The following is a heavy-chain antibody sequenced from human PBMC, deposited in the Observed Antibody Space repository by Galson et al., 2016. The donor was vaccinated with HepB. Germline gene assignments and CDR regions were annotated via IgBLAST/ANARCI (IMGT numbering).Heavy chain of an antibody. V-gene: IGHV2-5*01. J-gene: IGHJ4*02. CDR3: AHGRGWVFDY. CDR2: IYWNDDN. D-gene: IGHD6-19*01. Sequence: PALVKPTQTLTLTCTFSGFSLTSTAVGVGWFRQPPGKAPEWLALIYWNDDNRYSTSLKSRLTLTKDTSKNQVVLTMTNMDPVDTAKYYCAHGRGWVFDYWDQGILVTVSS. CDR1: GFSLTSTAVG.